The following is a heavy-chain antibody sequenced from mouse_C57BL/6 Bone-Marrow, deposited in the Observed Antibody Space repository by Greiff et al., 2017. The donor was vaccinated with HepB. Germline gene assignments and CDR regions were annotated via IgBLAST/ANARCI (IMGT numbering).Heavy chain of an antibody. D-gene: IGHD2-5*01. J-gene: IGHJ1*03. CDR3: ARDRGSNHCYFDV. CDR2: ISDGGSYT. Sequence: EVKLVESGGGLVKPGGSLKLSCAASGFTFSSYAMSWVRQTPEKRLEWVATISDGGSYTYYPDNVKGRFTISRDNAKNNLYLQMSHLKSEDTAMYYCARDRGSNHCYFDVWGTGTTVTVSS. V-gene: IGHV5-4*01. CDR1: GFTFSSYA.